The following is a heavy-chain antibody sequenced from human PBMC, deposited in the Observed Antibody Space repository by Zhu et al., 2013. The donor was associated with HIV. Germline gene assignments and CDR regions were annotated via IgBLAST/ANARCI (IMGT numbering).Heavy chain of an antibody. V-gene: IGHV1-18*01. Sequence: QVQLVQSGAEVKKPGASVKVSCKTSGYAFSTYAITWVRQAPGQGLEWMGWISAYDGKTSFAQKFQGRVTMTTDTSTSTAYMELRSLTSDDTAVYYCAKLVTAHPYNYYGTDVWGQGTTVTVSS. CDR2: ISAYDGKT. J-gene: IGHJ6*02. CDR1: GYAFSTYA. CDR3: AKLVTAHPYNYYGTDV. D-gene: IGHD2-15*01.